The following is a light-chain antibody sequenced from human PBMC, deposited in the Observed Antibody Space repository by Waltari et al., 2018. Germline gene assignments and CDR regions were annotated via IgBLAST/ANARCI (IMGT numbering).Light chain of an antibody. Sequence: QSALAQPASVSGSPGPSTTISCTGSTSDVGSYNLAPWYQQHPGKAPKRIIYEVTKMASGISDRFSGSKSGNTASLTISGLQAGDEGDYYCCSYAGISTWVFGGGTKVTVL. CDR1: TSDVGSYNL. CDR3: CSYAGISTWV. V-gene: IGLV2-23*02. J-gene: IGLJ3*02. CDR2: EVT.